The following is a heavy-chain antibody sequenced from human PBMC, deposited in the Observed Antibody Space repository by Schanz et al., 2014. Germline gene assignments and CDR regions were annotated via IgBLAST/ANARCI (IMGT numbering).Heavy chain of an antibody. CDR1: GYFFSSYG. CDR3: ARVVRSDYLSELDF. CDR2: ISPYNGNT. D-gene: IGHD4-17*01. J-gene: IGHJ4*02. Sequence: QVQLVQSEAAVKKPGASVKVSCKASGYFFSSYGISWVRQAPGQGLEWMGRISPYNGNTKYAEKLEDRVTMTTDISTSTAYMQLRSLTSDDTAVYYCARVVRSDYLSELDFWGQGTQVIVSS. V-gene: IGHV1-18*01.